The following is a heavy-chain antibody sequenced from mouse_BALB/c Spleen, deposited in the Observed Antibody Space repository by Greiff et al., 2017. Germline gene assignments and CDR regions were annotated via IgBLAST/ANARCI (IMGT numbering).Heavy chain of an antibody. V-gene: IGHV3-6*02. CDR2: ISYDGSN. CDR3: ARESYYYGSSYYYAMDD. Sequence: EVQRVESGPGLVKPSQSLSLTCSVTGYSITSGYYWHWIRQFPGNKLEWMGYISYDGSNNYNPSLKNRISITRDTSKNQFFLKLNSVTTEDTATYYCARESYYYGSSYYYAMDDWGQGTSVTVSS. J-gene: IGHJ4*01. D-gene: IGHD1-1*01. CDR1: GYSITSGYY.